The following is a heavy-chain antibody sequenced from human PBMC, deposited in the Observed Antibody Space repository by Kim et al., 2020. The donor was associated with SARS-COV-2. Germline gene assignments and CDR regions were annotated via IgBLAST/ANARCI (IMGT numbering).Heavy chain of an antibody. CDR2: ISSSGSTI. J-gene: IGHJ4*02. Sequence: GGSLRLSCAASGFTFSSYEMNWVRQAPGKGLEWVSYISSSGSTIYYADSVKGRFTISRDNAKNSLYLQMNSLRAEDTAVYYCARGGILTGYYNHWGQGTLVTVSS. V-gene: IGHV3-48*03. CDR1: GFTFSSYE. CDR3: ARGGILTGYYNH. D-gene: IGHD3-9*01.